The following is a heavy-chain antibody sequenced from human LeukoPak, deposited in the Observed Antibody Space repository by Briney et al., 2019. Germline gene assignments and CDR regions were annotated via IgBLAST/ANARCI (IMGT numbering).Heavy chain of an antibody. D-gene: IGHD6-13*01. CDR1: GFTFSDYY. Sequence: SVRLSCAASGFTFSDYYMSWIRQAPGKGLEWVSYVSSSGSTIYYADSVKGRFTISRDNAKNTVYLQMNSLRVEDTAVYYCAKVRQFTAATGTGLDYWGQGTLVTASS. CDR2: VSSSGSTI. J-gene: IGHJ4*02. CDR3: AKVRQFTAATGTGLDY. V-gene: IGHV3-11*01.